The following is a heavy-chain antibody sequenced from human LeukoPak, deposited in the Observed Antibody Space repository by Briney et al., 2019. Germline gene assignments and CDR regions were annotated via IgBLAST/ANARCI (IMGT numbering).Heavy chain of an antibody. V-gene: IGHV3-30*04. CDR1: GFTFSSYA. Sequence: GGSLRLSCAAFGFTFSSYAMHWVRQAPGKGLEWVAVISYDGSNKYYADSVKGRFTISRDNSKNTLYLQMNSLRAEDTAVYYCARSSVVVTAIFDYWGQGTLVTVSS. CDR2: ISYDGSNK. CDR3: ARSSVVVTAIFDY. D-gene: IGHD2-21*02. J-gene: IGHJ4*02.